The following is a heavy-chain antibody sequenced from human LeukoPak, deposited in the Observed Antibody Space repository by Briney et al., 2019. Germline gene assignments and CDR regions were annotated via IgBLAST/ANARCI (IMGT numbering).Heavy chain of an antibody. CDR2: IWSDGSNH. J-gene: IGHJ4*02. V-gene: IGHV3-33*08. CDR1: GFSFSTYQ. CDR3: GREETGWGTRYLFDY. D-gene: IGHD3-10*01. Sequence: GGSLRLSCTASGFSFSTYQMHWVRQAPGTGLEWVAVIWSDGSNHFYPDSVKGRFTVSRDNSRNTVDLQMDSLRTEDTAVYYCGREETGWGTRYLFDYWGQGALVTVSS.